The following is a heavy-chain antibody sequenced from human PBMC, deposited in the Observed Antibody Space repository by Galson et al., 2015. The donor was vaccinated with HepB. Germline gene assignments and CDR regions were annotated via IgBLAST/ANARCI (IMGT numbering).Heavy chain of an antibody. V-gene: IGHV3-30*04. J-gene: IGHJ4*02. CDR1: GFTFSSYA. Sequence: LRLSCAASGFTFSSYAMHWVRQAPGKGLEWVAVISYDGSNKYYADSVKGRFTISRDNSKNTLYLQMNSLRAEDTAVYYCARDRIAVAPGDYWGQGTLVTVSS. CDR2: ISYDGSNK. D-gene: IGHD6-19*01. CDR3: ARDRIAVAPGDY.